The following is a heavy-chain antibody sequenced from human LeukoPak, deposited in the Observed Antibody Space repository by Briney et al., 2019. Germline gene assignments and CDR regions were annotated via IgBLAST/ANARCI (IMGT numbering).Heavy chain of an antibody. V-gene: IGHV2-5*02. CDR1: GFSLSTSGVG. CDR2: IYWDDDK. D-gene: IGHD4-17*01. J-gene: IGHJ4*02. Sequence: SGPTLVNPTQTLTLTCSFSGFSLSTSGVGVGWVRQPPGKALEWLALIYWDDDKRYSPSLKSRLTITKDTSKNQVVLIMTNMDPVDTATYYCTHLTTVPYFDYWGQGTLVTVSS. CDR3: THLTTVPYFDY.